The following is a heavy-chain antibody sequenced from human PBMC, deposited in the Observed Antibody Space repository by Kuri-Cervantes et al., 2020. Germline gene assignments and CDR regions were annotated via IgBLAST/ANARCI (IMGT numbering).Heavy chain of an antibody. D-gene: IGHD3-10*01. Sequence: ASVKVSCKASGYSFTSHYIHWVRQAPGQGLEWMGVVNPSGGSTSYAQKFQGRVTITRDTSTSTIYMELSSLRSDDTAVYYCARDVGARANYYGSGSSYPDVWGQGTTVTVSS. CDR3: ARDVGARANYYGSGSSYPDV. CDR2: VNPSGGST. CDR1: GYSFTSHY. J-gene: IGHJ6*02. V-gene: IGHV1-46*01.